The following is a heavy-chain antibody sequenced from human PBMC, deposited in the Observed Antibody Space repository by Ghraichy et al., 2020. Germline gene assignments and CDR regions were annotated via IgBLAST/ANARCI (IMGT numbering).Heavy chain of an antibody. V-gene: IGHV4-39*01. D-gene: IGHD2-15*01. Sequence: ESLHISCTVSGGSISSSSYFWGWIRQPPGKGLEWIGSIYYSGSTYYNPSLKSRVTISVDTSKNQFSLKLSSVTAADTAVYYCARHPLGYCSGGSCSWGDWGQGTLVTVSS. CDR3: ARHPLGYCSGGSCSWGD. CDR1: GGSISSSSYF. CDR2: IYYSGST. J-gene: IGHJ4*02.